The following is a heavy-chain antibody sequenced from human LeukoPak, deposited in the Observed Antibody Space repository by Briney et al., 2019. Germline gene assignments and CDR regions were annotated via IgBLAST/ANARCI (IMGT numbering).Heavy chain of an antibody. Sequence: GGSLRLSCVASGVSLSTYSMNWVREAPGGGLEWSSYISIRSSTIYYADSVKGRVTVSRDNARNSLSLQMNSLRADDTAVYYCARDHIITVAAFDSWGQGTLVSVSS. CDR3: ARDHIITVAAFDS. V-gene: IGHV3-48*04. CDR2: ISIRSSTI. D-gene: IGHD6-19*01. J-gene: IGHJ4*02. CDR1: GVSLSTYS.